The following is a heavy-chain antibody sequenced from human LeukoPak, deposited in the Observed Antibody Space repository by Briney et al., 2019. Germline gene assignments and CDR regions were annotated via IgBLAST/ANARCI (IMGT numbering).Heavy chain of an antibody. CDR2: ISNNGGYT. CDR1: GFTFSSSA. J-gene: IGHJ4*02. V-gene: IGHV3-23*01. Sequence: GGSQRLSCAASGFTFSSSAMSWVRQAPGKGLEWVSAISNNGGYTYYADSVQGRFTISRDNSKSTLCLQMNSLRAEDTAVYYCAKQLGYCSDGSCYFPYWGQGTLVTVSS. D-gene: IGHD2-15*01. CDR3: AKQLGYCSDGSCYFPY.